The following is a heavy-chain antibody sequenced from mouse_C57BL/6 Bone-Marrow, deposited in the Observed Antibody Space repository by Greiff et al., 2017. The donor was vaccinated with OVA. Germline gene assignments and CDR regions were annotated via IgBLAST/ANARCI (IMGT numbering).Heavy chain of an antibody. CDR1: GYTFTDYE. CDR2: IDPETGGT. Sequence: VQLQQSGAELVRPGASVTLSCKASGYTFTDYEMHWVKQTPVHGLEWIGAIDPETGGTAYNQKFKGKAILTADKSSSTAYMELRSLTSEDSAVYYCTREEGYGNYGWYFDVWGTGTTVTVSS. CDR3: TREEGYGNYGWYFDV. D-gene: IGHD2-10*02. J-gene: IGHJ1*03. V-gene: IGHV1-15*01.